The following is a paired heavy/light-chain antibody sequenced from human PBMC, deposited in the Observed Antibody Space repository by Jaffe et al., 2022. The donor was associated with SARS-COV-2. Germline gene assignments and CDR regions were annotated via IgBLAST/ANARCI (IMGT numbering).Light chain of an antibody. CDR1: QSISTY. J-gene: IGKJ2*01. Sequence: DIQMTQSPSSLSASVGDRVTITCRASQSISTYLNWYQQKPGKAPRLLIYTASSLQSGVPSRFSGSGSGTDFTLTISSLQPEDFATYYCQQTDSTPRNFGQGTTLEIK. V-gene: IGKV1-39*01. CDR3: QQTDSTPRN. CDR2: TAS.
Heavy chain of an antibody. D-gene: IGHD6-13*01. CDR1: GFTFNNYA. V-gene: IGHV3-23*01. Sequence: EVLLLESGGGLVQPGGSLRLSCAASGFTFNNYAMSWVRQAPGKGLEWVSSISNGGSETYYADSVKGRVTISRDNSKNTLYLQMNSLRAEDTALYYCGCSPAGGTKSYDYWGQGTLVTVSS. CDR2: ISNGGSET. CDR3: GCSPAGGTKSYDY. J-gene: IGHJ4*02.